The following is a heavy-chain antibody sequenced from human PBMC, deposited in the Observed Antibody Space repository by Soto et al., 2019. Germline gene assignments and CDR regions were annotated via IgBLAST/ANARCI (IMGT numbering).Heavy chain of an antibody. V-gene: IGHV4-61*01. J-gene: IGHJ1*01. D-gene: IGHD6-19*01. CDR3: ARDSEAAGSQY. Sequence: QVQLQEAGPGLVKPSETLSLTCSVSSGSVSSGTYYWSWIRQPPGRGLEWIGHIYSSGSTNYNPSLTSRVTISVDTSKHQFSLILRSVTAADTAMYYCARDSEAAGSQYWGQGTLVTVSS. CDR1: SGSVSSGTYY. CDR2: IYSSGST.